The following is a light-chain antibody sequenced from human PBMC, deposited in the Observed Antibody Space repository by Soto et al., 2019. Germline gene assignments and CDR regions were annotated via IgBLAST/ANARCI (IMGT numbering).Light chain of an antibody. CDR1: QSINKL. J-gene: IGKJ1*01. CDR2: DAS. V-gene: IGKV1-5*01. Sequence: DIQMTQSPSTLSASIGDRVTITCRASQSINKLLSWHQQKPGKAPKLLIYDASSLQSGVPPRFSGSGSGTEFTLTIRSLQPDDIATYYCQQYSSYSAWTFGEGTKV. CDR3: QQYSSYSAWT.